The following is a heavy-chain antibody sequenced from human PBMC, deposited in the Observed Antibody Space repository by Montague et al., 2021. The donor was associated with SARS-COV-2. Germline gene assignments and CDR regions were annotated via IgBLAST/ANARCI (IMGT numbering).Heavy chain of an antibody. D-gene: IGHD2-2*01. CDR2: INHSGGT. CDR3: ARARQDVVVPALGIGAYYYYYYMDV. CDR1: GGSFSGYY. V-gene: IGHV4-34*01. J-gene: IGHJ6*03. Sequence: SETLSLTCAVCGGSFSGYYWSWIRQPPGKGLEWIGEINHSGGTNYNPSLKSRVTISVDTSKNQFSLKLSSVTAADTAVYYCARARQDVVVPALGIGAYYYYYYMDVWGKGTTVTVSS.